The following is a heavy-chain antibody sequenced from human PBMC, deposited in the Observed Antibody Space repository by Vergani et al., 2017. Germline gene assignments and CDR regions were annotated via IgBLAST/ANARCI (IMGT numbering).Heavy chain of an antibody. CDR1: GFTFSSHA. D-gene: IGHD5-24*01. CDR3: GRGSDNYN. J-gene: IGHJ4*02. V-gene: IGHV3-23*01. CDR2: IKNTGDST. Sequence: EVQLLQSEGAVVQPGGSLRLSCVASGFTFSSHAMSWVRQGHGQGLEWVSSIKNTGDSTHYADSVKGRFTISRDNSKNTLYLQMNSLRFEDTAVYYCGRGSDNYNWGQGTLVTVFS.